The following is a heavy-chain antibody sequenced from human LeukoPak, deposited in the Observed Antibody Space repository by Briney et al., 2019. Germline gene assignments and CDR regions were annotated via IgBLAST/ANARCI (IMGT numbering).Heavy chain of an antibody. CDR2: INHSGST. CDR3: ARRRRFYYDSSGHNWFDP. V-gene: IGHV4-34*01. J-gene: IGHJ5*02. Sequence: SETLSLTCAVYGGSFSGYYWSWIRQPPGKGLEWIGEINHSGSTNYNPSLKSRITISLDTSNNQFSLRLISVTAADTAMYYCARRRRFYYDSSGHNWFDPWGLGTLVTVSS. CDR1: GGSFSGYY. D-gene: IGHD3-22*01.